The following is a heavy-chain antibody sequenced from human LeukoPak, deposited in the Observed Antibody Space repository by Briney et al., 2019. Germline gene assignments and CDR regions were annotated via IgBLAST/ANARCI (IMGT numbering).Heavy chain of an antibody. V-gene: IGHV3-30*03. CDR3: ARDLVHGSGWFAASYYYMDV. CDR1: GFTFSSYG. CDR2: ISYDGSNK. J-gene: IGHJ6*03. D-gene: IGHD6-19*01. Sequence: PGGSLRLSCAASGFTFSSYGMHWVRQAPGKGLEWVAVISYDGSNKYYADSVKGRFTISRDNAKNSLYLQMNSLRAEDTAVYYCARDLVHGSGWFAASYYYMDVWGKGTTVTVSS.